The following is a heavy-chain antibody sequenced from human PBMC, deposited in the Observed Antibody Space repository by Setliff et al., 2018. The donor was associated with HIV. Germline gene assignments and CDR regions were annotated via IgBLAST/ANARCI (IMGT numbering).Heavy chain of an antibody. V-gene: IGHV4-34*01. D-gene: IGHD3-10*01. CDR2: INHSGST. J-gene: IGHJ3*02. Sequence: SETLSLTCAVYGGSFSGYYWSWIRQPPGKGLEWIGEINHSGSTNYKPSLKSRVTISVDTSKNQFSLKLTSVTAADTAVYYCARTDVLLWFGELPLGAFDIWGQGTMVT. CDR1: GGSFSGYY. CDR3: ARTDVLLWFGELPLGAFDI.